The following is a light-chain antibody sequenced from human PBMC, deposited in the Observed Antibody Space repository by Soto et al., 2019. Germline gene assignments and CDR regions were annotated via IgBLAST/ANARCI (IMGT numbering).Light chain of an antibody. CDR1: QSVSSSY. CDR3: QQYGSSLTWT. V-gene: IGKV3-20*01. J-gene: IGKJ1*01. Sequence: EIVFTQYPSTLSLSPCEEATVSFCAIQSVSSSYLAWYLKKPVQAPRLRSYGASSRATVIPDRFSGSGSGTDFTLTISRLEPEDFAVYYCQQYGSSLTWTYGQGTELDIK. CDR2: GAS.